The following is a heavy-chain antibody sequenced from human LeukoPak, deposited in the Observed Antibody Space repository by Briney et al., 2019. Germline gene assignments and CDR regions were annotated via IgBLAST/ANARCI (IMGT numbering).Heavy chain of an antibody. CDR1: GGSFSSYY. Sequence: PSETLSLTCAVYGGSFSSYYWSWIRQPAGKGLEWIGRIYTSGSTNYNPSLKSRVTISVDTSKNQFSLKLSSVTAADTAVYYCARVRNDPYYYDSSGYYYDYYYYYMDVWGKGTTVTISS. D-gene: IGHD3-22*01. CDR3: ARVRNDPYYYDSSGYYYDYYYYYMDV. J-gene: IGHJ6*03. V-gene: IGHV4-59*10. CDR2: IYTSGST.